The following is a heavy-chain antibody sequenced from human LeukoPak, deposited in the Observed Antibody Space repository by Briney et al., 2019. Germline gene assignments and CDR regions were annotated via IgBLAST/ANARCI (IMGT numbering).Heavy chain of an antibody. CDR3: AQQEAVSEEVVDY. D-gene: IGHD4-11*01. Sequence: GGSLRLSCAASGFTFNNYAMHWVRQAPGEGLEWVAVISYDGNNKYYADSVKGRFTISRDNSKNTLYLQMNSLRAEDTAVYYCAQQEAVSEEVVDYWGQGTLVTVSS. CDR1: GFTFNNYA. V-gene: IGHV3-30-3*01. J-gene: IGHJ4*02. CDR2: ISYDGNNK.